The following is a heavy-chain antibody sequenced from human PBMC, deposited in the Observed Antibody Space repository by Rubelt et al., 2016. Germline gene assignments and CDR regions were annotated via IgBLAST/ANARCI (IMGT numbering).Heavy chain of an antibody. V-gene: IGHV4-34*10. D-gene: IGHD6-19*01. Sequence: QLQLQESGPGLVKPSETLSLTCAVYGGSFSGYYWSWIRQPPGKGLEWIGEINHSGSTNYNPSLKSRVTISVDTAKNQFSLKLSSVTAADTAVYYCARDGYNSGWSFDYWGQGTLVTVSS. CDR3: ARDGYNSGWSFDY. CDR1: GGSFSGYY. J-gene: IGHJ4*02. CDR2: INHSGST.